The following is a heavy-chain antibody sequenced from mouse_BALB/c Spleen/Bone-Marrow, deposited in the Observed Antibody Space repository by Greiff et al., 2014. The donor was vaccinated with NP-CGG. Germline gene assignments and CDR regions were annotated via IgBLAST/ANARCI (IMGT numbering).Heavy chain of an antibody. D-gene: IGHD2-3*01. Sequence: QVQLKDSGAELVKPGASVKLSCKASGYTFTSYYMYWVKQRPGQGLEWIGEINPNNDGTNFNEKFKSKATLTVDKSSSTAYMQLSSPTSEDSAVYYCARAAYDPYAMDYWGQGTSVTVSS. CDR3: ARAAYDPYAMDY. CDR1: GYTFTSYY. CDR2: INPNNDGT. J-gene: IGHJ4*01. V-gene: IGHV1S81*02.